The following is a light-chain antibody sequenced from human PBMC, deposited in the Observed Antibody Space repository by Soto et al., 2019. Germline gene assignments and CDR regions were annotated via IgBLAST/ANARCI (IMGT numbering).Light chain of an antibody. J-gene: IGKJ5*01. Sequence: DIELTQSPATLYLSPGERVNLXCRASQSLSSPFGWYQQRAGEARRHLIXXASKRATGIPDRLSGSGSGTDFNLTSRSLEPEDFAVYYCQKRSNWPPAITFGQGTRLEIK. V-gene: IGKV3-11*01. CDR2: XAS. CDR1: QSLSSP. CDR3: QKRSNWPPAIT.